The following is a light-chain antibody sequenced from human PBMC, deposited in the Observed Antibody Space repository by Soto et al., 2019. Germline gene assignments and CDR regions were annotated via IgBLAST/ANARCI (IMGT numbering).Light chain of an antibody. CDR2: TNI. J-gene: IGLJ2*01. CDR1: GSNIGAGYD. CDR3: QSYDSSLSGVV. Sequence: QSVLTQPPSVSGAPGQRVTISCTGSGSNIGAGYDVHWYQHLPGTAPKLLIYTNINRPSGVPDRFSASKSGTSASLAITGLQAGDEADYYCQSYDSSLSGVVFGGGPKLTVL. V-gene: IGLV1-40*01.